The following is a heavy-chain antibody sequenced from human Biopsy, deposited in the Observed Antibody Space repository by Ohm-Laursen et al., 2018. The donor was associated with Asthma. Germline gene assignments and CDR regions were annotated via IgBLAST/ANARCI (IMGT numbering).Heavy chain of an antibody. CDR3: ARCQVGYSSGWSLLLKKIYYSGMDV. V-gene: IGHV1-69*13. Sequence: SVSVSCKAPGGTFSNFAISWVRQAPGQGLEWLGGIMTAFGTTNYAQKFQGRVTITADESTSTAYMEVTSLRSEDTAIYYCARCQVGYSSGWSLLLKKIYYSGMDVWGQGTAVTVSS. CDR2: IMTAFGTT. J-gene: IGHJ6*02. CDR1: GGTFSNFA. D-gene: IGHD6-19*01.